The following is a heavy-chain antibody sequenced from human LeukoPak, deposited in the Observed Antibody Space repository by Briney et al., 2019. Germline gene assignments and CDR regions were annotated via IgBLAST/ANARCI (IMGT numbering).Heavy chain of an antibody. J-gene: IGHJ6*03. CDR3: TWIHRTFGIAVKEYYYYMAV. Sequence: PGGSRRLSCATSGVSFSAAWMSWVRQAPGKGLEWIGVIRSEGGGGTEAYAAPVKGRFTISRDDSSNTVYLQMNSLQTEDTAVYYCTWIHRTFGIAVKEYYYYMAVWGKGTRSPSP. V-gene: IGHV3-15*01. D-gene: IGHD3-3*01. CDR2: IRSEGGGGTE. CDR1: GVSFSAAW.